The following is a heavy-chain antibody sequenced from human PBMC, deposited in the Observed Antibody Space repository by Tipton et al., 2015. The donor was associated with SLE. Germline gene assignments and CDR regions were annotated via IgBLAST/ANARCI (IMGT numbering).Heavy chain of an antibody. CDR2: IYYSGST. V-gene: IGHV4-39*07. J-gene: IGHJ4*02. CDR3: ARRYGTSFDY. D-gene: IGHD2-8*01. Sequence: LRLSCTVSGGSISSSAYYRGWIRQPPGKGLEWIGNIYYSGSTYYNPSLRSRVTISEDTSKKQFSLKLSSVTAADTAVYYCARRYGTSFDYWDQGTLVTVSS. CDR1: GGSISSSAYY.